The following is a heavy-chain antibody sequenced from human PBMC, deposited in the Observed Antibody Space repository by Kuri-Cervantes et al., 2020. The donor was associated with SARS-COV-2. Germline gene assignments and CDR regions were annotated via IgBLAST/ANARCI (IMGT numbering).Heavy chain of an antibody. Sequence: GGSLRLSCAASGFTFSNAWMNWVRPAPGKGLEWVSYISSSSSTIYYADSVKGRFIISRDNARNVVYLQMSGLREDDTAVYYCARMAGWIQFFDPFDYWGQGSLVTVSS. D-gene: IGHD5-18*01. CDR3: ARMAGWIQFFDPFDY. V-gene: IGHV3-48*02. CDR2: ISSSSSTI. CDR1: GFTFSNAW. J-gene: IGHJ4*02.